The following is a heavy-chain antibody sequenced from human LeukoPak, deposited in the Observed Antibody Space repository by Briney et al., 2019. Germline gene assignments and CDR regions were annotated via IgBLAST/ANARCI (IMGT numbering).Heavy chain of an antibody. V-gene: IGHV3-7*01. Sequence: PGGSLRLSCAASGFTFSESWMSWVRQAPGKGLEWVANIKQDGSEKYYVDSVKGRFTISRDNAKNSVYLQMNSLRAEDTAVYYCAGGWDYWGQGTLVTVSS. CDR3: AGGWDY. D-gene: IGHD6-13*01. CDR1: GFTFSESW. CDR2: IKQDGSEK. J-gene: IGHJ4*02.